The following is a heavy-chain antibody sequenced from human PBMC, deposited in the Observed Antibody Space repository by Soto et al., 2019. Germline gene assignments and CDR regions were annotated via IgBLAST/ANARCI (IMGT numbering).Heavy chain of an antibody. CDR3: ARGIGDGYNLYY. CDR1: GFTFRSYA. V-gene: IGHV3-30-3*01. Sequence: QVQLVESGGGVVQPGTSLRLSCAVSGFTFRSYATHWVRQAPGGGLEWVALISYDGNNNYYADSVKGRFTISRDTFKNTQFLQMNSLRREDTAMYYCARGIGDGYNLYYWGQGTLVTVSS. D-gene: IGHD5-12*01. CDR2: ISYDGNNN. J-gene: IGHJ4*02.